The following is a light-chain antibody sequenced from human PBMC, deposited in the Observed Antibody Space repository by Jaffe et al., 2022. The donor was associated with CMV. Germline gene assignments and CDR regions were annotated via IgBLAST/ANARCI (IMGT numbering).Light chain of an antibody. CDR3: QQYGNSRGT. V-gene: IGKV3-20*01. Sequence: EIVLTQSPGTLSLSPGERATLSCRASQSVSNRYLAWYQQKPGQAPRLLIYGASNRATGIPDRFSGSGSGTDFTLTISRLEPEDFAVYYCQQYGNSRGTFGQGTKLDIK. CDR2: GAS. CDR1: QSVSNRY. J-gene: IGKJ2*01.